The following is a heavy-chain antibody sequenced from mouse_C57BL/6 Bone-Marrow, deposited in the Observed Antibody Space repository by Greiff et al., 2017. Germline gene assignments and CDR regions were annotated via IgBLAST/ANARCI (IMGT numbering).Heavy chain of an antibody. V-gene: IGHV1-69*01. CDR2: IDPSDSYT. CDR3: AREYGTAYYAMDY. D-gene: IGHD5-1*01. J-gene: IGHJ4*01. Sequence: VQLQQPGAELVMPGASVKLSCKASGYTFTSYWMHWVKQRPGQGLEWIGEIDPSDSYTNYNQKFKGKSTLTVDKSSSTAYMQLSSLTSEDSAVYYCAREYGTAYYAMDYWGQGTSVTVSS. CDR1: GYTFTSYW.